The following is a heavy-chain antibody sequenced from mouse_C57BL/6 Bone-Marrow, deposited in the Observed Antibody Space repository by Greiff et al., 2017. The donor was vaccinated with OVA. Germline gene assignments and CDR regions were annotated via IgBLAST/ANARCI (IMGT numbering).Heavy chain of an antibody. D-gene: IGHD2-4*01. Sequence: EVQVVESGGDLVKPGGSLKLSCAASGFTFSSYGMSWVRQTPDKRLEWVATISSGGSYTYYPDSVKGRFTISRDNAKNTLYLQMSSLKSEDTAMYYCARRLRRDYAMDYWGQGTSVTVSS. V-gene: IGHV5-6*01. CDR1: GFTFSSYG. J-gene: IGHJ4*01. CDR2: ISSGGSYT. CDR3: ARRLRRDYAMDY.